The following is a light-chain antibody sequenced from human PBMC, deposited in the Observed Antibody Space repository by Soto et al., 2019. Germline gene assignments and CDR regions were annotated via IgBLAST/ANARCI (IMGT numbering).Light chain of an antibody. V-gene: IGKV3-11*01. CDR2: AAS. CDR3: QQRSNWRFT. Sequence: DIVMPQSPATLSVSPGERATLSCRASQSVTSNSAWYQQKPGQAPRLLIFAASTRATDIPARFSGSGSGTDFTLTISSLAPEDFAVYYCQQRSNWRFTFGKGTRLEIK. J-gene: IGKJ5*01. CDR1: QSVTSN.